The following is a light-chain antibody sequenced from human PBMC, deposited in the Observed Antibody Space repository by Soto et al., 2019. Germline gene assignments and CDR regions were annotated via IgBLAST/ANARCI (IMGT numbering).Light chain of an antibody. V-gene: IGKV1-39*01. J-gene: IGKJ3*01. CDR2: AAS. CDR3: QQSYNTPLT. CDR1: QNIGKY. Sequence: IQMTQSPSSLSASVGDRVTITCRASQNIGKYLNWYQHRPGKAPKLLVYAASSLQSGVPSRFNGSESGTDFSLTITSLQPEDSATYYCQQSYNTPLTFGTGT.